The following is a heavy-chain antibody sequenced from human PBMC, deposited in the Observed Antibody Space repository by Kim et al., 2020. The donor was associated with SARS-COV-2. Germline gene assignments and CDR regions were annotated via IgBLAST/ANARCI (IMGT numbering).Heavy chain of an antibody. CDR3: ARERSVGVVADY. V-gene: IGHV1-2*06. D-gene: IGHD1-26*01. J-gene: IGHJ4*02. CDR2: INPNTGGT. Sequence: ASVKVSCKASGYSFTSYFMHWVRQAPGQGLEWMGRINPNTGGTKYAQNFQGRVTMTRDSSISAAYMELTGLTSDDTAIYYCARERSVGVVADYWGQGTQV. CDR1: GYSFTSYF.